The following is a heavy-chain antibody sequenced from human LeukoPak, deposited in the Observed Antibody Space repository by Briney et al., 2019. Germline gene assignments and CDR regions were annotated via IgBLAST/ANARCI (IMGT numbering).Heavy chain of an antibody. V-gene: IGHV3-30*18. CDR3: AKAYRDGYTSYYFDY. CDR1: GFTFSSYG. J-gene: IGHJ4*02. Sequence: GGSLRLSCAASGFTFSSYGMHWVRQAPGKGLEWVAVISYDGSNKYYADSVKGRFTISRDNSKNTLYLQMNSLRAEDTAVYYCAKAYRDGYTSYYFDYWGQGTLVTVSS. CDR2: ISYDGSNK. D-gene: IGHD5-24*01.